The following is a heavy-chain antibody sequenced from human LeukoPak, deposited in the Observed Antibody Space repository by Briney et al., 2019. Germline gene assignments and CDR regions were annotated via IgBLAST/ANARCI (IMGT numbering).Heavy chain of an antibody. J-gene: IGHJ4*02. CDR1: GFTFSDYY. D-gene: IGHD3-10*01. V-gene: IGHV3-30*02. CDR3: AKDYGSGGYSFDY. CDR2: IEDDENSE. Sequence: GGSLRLSCAASGFTFSDYYMSWIRQAPGKGLEWVAFIEDDENSEYYADSVKGRFTVSRDNSRNTLYLQMNSLRAEDTAMYHCAKDYGSGGYSFDYWGQGTLVTVSS.